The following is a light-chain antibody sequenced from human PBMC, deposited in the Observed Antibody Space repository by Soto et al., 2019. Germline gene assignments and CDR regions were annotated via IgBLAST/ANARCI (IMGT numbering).Light chain of an antibody. CDR2: EVS. V-gene: IGLV2-14*01. Sequence: QSVLTQPASVSGSPGQSITISCTGTSSDVGGYKYVSWYQHHPGKVPKLMIYEVSNRPSGISSRFSGSKSGNTASLTISGFQAEDEADYYCLSYTSSNTRVFGGGTKLTVL. CDR3: LSYTSSNTRV. J-gene: IGLJ2*01. CDR1: SSDVGGYKY.